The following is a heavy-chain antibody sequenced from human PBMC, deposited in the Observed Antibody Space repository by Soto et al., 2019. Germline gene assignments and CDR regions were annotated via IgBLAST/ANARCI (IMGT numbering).Heavy chain of an antibody. V-gene: IGHV3-23*01. CDR1: GVSVGAFA. CDR2: ISVSDAFI. CDR3: TRETVAGITGLDY. J-gene: IGHJ4*02. D-gene: IGHD1-20*01. Sequence: GGSLKLSCAASGVSVGAFAVNWVRQAPGKGLEWVSGISVSDAFIYYADSVRGRFSISRDASENILYLQMNSLRVDDTALYYCTRETVAGITGLDYWGPGTLVTVSS.